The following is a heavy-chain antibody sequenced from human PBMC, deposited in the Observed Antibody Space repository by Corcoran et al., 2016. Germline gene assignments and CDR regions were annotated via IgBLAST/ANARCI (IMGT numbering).Heavy chain of an antibody. V-gene: IGHV1-3*01. CDR3: ARDWVAVAGAFDY. Sequence: QVQLVQSGAEVKKPGASVKVSCKASGYTFTSYAMHWVRQAPGQRLEWMGWINAGNGNTKYSQKFQGRVTITRDTSASTAYMELSSLRSEDTAVDYCARDWVAVAGAFDYWGQGTLVTVSS. J-gene: IGHJ4*02. D-gene: IGHD6-19*01. CDR1: GYTFTSYA. CDR2: INAGNGNT.